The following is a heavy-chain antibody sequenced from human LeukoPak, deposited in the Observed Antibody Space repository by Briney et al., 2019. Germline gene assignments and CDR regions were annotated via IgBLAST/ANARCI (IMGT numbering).Heavy chain of an antibody. D-gene: IGHD3-9*01. Sequence: GASVKVSCKASGYTFTNYGFSWVRQAPGQGLEWMGWISAYNGYTDYAQKFQFRVTMTTDTSTSTAYMELRSLRSDDTAVYYCARAAVKGDDILTGFSNWFDPWGQGTLVTVSS. CDR1: GYTFTNYG. V-gene: IGHV1-18*01. CDR3: ARAAVKGDDILTGFSNWFDP. J-gene: IGHJ5*02. CDR2: ISAYNGYT.